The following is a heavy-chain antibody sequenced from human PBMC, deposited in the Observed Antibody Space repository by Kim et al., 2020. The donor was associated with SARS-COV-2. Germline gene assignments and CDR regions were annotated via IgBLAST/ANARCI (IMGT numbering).Heavy chain of an antibody. CDR3: TRDYDYVWGSYRPLFDY. Sequence: GGSLRLSCSASGFTFGDYTMTWFRQAPGKGLEWVGFIRSKVFSRTTEYAASVRGRFTISRDDSKNIAYLQMNSLKTEDTAVYYCTRDYDYVWGSYRPLFDYWGQGTLVTVSS. CDR1: GFTFGDYT. J-gene: IGHJ4*02. V-gene: IGHV3-49*03. CDR2: IRSKVFSRTT. D-gene: IGHD3-16*02.